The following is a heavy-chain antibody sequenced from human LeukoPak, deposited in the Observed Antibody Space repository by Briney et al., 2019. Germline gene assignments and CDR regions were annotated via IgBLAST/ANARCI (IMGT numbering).Heavy chain of an antibody. J-gene: IGHJ6*02. Sequence: PGGSLRLSCAASGFTFSDHYMDWVRQAPGKGLEWVARTRNKAKSYTREYAASVKDRFTISRDDSKNSLYLQMNSLQTEDTAVYYCARSSPQGGNYYNMDVWGQGTTVTVSS. CDR3: ARSSPQGGNYYNMDV. D-gene: IGHD3-16*01. CDR1: GFTFSDHY. CDR2: TRNKAKSYTR. V-gene: IGHV3-72*01.